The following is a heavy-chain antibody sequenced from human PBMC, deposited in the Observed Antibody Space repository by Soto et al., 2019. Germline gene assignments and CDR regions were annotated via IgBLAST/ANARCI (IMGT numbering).Heavy chain of an antibody. J-gene: IGHJ4*02. Sequence: EVQLVESGGGLIQPGGSLRLSCAASGLDVSTNYMNWVRQAPGKGLEWVSMINSSGTTYYAASVKGRFSISRDKSKNTLYLQMNSLRADDTAVYYCARGTSGYSFWGQGTLVTVSS. CDR1: GLDVSTNY. V-gene: IGHV3-53*01. CDR2: INSSGTT. D-gene: IGHD3-22*01. CDR3: ARGTSGYSF.